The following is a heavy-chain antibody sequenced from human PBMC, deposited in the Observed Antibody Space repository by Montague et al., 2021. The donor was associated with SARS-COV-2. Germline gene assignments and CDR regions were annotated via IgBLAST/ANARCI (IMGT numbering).Heavy chain of an antibody. Sequence: SLRLSCAASGFSFDTYGMSLFRQAPGQGLEWVSSIRGDGDKTYYSGSVKGRFTISRDTSSNTLNLQMNSLRAEDTAIYFCAKQRGPATTTFDYWGQGTLVTVSS. V-gene: IGHV3-23*01. CDR1: GFSFDTYG. J-gene: IGHJ4*02. CDR3: AKQRGPATTTFDY. CDR2: IRGDGDKT. D-gene: IGHD1/OR15-1a*01.